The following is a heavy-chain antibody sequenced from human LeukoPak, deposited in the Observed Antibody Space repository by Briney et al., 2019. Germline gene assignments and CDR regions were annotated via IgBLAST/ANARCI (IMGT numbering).Heavy chain of an antibody. V-gene: IGHV4-34*01. CDR3: ARFGYALKT. CDR1: GGSFSGYY. J-gene: IGHJ5*02. CDR2: INHSGST. D-gene: IGHD2-8*01. Sequence: SETLSLTCAVYGGSFSGYYWSWIRQPPGKGLEWIGEINHSGSTNYNPSLKSRVTISVDTSKNQFSLKLSSVTAADTAVYYCARFGYALKTWGQGTLVTVSS.